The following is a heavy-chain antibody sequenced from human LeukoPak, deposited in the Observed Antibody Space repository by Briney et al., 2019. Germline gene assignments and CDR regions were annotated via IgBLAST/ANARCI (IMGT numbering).Heavy chain of an antibody. Sequence: SETLSLTCTVSGGSISSYYWSWIRQPPGKGLEWLGYIYYSGSTNYNPSLKSRVTISVDTSKNQFSLKLSSVTAADTAVYYCARGRAMGHYWGQGTLVTVSS. D-gene: IGHD3-16*01. CDR2: IYYSGST. J-gene: IGHJ4*02. V-gene: IGHV4-59*01. CDR1: GGSISSYY. CDR3: ARGRAMGHY.